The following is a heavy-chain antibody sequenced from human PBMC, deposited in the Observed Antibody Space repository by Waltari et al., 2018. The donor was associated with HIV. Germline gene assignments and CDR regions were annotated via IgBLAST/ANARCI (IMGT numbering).Heavy chain of an antibody. D-gene: IGHD6-19*01. CDR1: GLTLSSFS. CDR3: ATGGWSFYDV. Sequence: EEQLVESGGGLVKPGGSLRLYCEATGLTLSSFSMHWVRQAPGKGLEWVSSISSGGLYIHYADSVKGRFTISRHNANNSLFLQMNSLRAEDTAVYYCATGGWSFYDVWGRGTLVIVSS. J-gene: IGHJ4*02. V-gene: IGHV3-21*01. CDR2: ISSGGLYI.